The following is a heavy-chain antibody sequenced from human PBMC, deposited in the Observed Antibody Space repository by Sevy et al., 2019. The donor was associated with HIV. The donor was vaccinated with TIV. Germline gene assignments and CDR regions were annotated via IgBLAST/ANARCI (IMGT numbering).Heavy chain of an antibody. J-gene: IGHJ4*02. D-gene: IGHD6-6*01. CDR1: GFTFSSYA. V-gene: IGHV3-23*01. CDR3: AKVETYSSSSGERRPNDY. CDR2: ISGSGGST. Sequence: GVSLRLSCAASGFTFSSYAMSWVRQAPGKGLEWVSAISGSGGSTYYADSVKGRFTISRDNSKNTLYLQMNSLRAEDTAVYYCAKVETYSSSSGERRPNDYWGPGTLVTVSS.